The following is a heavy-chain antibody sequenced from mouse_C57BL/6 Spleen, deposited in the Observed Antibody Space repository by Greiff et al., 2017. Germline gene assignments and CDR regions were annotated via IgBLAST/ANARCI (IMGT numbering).Heavy chain of an antibody. CDR3: ARWGYYDYPPFAY. V-gene: IGHV14-3*01. D-gene: IGHD2-4*01. CDR1: GFNIKNTY. CDR2: IDPANGNT. Sequence: VHVKQSVAELVRPGASVKLSCTASGFNIKNTYMHWVKQRPEQGLEWIGRIDPANGNTKYAPKFQGKATISADTSSNTAYLQLSSLTSEDTAIYYCARWGYYDYPPFAYWGQGTLVTVSA. J-gene: IGHJ3*01.